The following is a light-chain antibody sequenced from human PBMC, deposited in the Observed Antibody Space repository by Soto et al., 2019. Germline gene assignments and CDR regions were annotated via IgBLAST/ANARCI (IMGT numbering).Light chain of an antibody. CDR3: QQCATSPSIT. CDR1: QSVSSSY. J-gene: IGKJ5*01. V-gene: IGKV3-20*01. Sequence: EIVLTQSPGTLSLSPGERATLSCRASQSVSSSYLGWYQQKPGQAPRLLIYGASSRATGIPDRISSSGSGTDFTLTISRLEPEDFAVYYCQQCATSPSITFGQGTRLQIK. CDR2: GAS.